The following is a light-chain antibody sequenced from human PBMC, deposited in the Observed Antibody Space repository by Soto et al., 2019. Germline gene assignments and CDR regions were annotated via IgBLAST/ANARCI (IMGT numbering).Light chain of an antibody. V-gene: IGKV1-5*01. CDR2: DVS. J-gene: IGKJ1*01. CDR3: QQYNTFCT. Sequence: DIQMTQSPSTLSASVGDRVTITCRASQSISPWLAWYQQKPGKAPKLLIYDVSRLESGVPSRFSGSGSGTGFTLTINSLHPDDSATYYCQQYNTFCTFGQGTKVDIK. CDR1: QSISPW.